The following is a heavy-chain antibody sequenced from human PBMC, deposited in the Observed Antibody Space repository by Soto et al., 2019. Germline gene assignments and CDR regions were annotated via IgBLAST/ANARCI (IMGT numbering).Heavy chain of an antibody. CDR2: ISGSGGST. V-gene: IGHV3-23*01. J-gene: IGHJ3*02. Sequence: GGSLRLSCAASGFTFSSYAMSWVRQAPGKGLEWVSAISGSGGSTYYADSVKGRFTISRDNSKNTLYLQMNSLRAEDTAVYYCAKVVTLSYYDILTGYYPTLDAFDIWGQGTMVTVSS. CDR3: AKVVTLSYYDILTGYYPTLDAFDI. D-gene: IGHD3-9*01. CDR1: GFTFSSYA.